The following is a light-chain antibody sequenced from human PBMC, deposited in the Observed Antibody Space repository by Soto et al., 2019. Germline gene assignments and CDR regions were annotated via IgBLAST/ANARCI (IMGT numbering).Light chain of an antibody. CDR1: QSLLHRNGYSS. J-gene: IGKJ2*01. CDR2: LAS. CDR3: MQALQTPYS. Sequence: DIVMTQSPLSLPVSPGEPASISCRSSQSLLHRNGYSSLDWYLQKPGQSPRLLIYLASTRASGVTDKFSASGSGTVFTLKISRVEAEDVGIYHCMQALQTPYSFGQGTKLEI. V-gene: IGKV2-28*01.